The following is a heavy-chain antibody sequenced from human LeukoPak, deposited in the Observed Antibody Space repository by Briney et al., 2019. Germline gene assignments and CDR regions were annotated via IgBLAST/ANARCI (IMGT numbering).Heavy chain of an antibody. D-gene: IGHD2-2*01. Sequence: GGSLRLSCAASGFTFSSYSMNWVRQAPGKGLEWVSSISSSSSYIYYADSVKGRFTISIDNAKNSLYLQMNSLRAEDTAVYYCAREVVPAATSNWFDPWGQGTLVTVSS. J-gene: IGHJ5*02. CDR1: GFTFSSYS. CDR3: AREVVPAATSNWFDP. CDR2: ISSSSSYI. V-gene: IGHV3-21*01.